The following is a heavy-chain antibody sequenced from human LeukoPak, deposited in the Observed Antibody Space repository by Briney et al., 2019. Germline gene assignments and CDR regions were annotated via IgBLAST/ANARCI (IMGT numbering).Heavy chain of an antibody. CDR2: INHSGST. CDR1: GGSFSGYY. V-gene: IGHV4-34*01. CDR3: ARTEASSSWYINWFDP. J-gene: IGHJ5*02. Sequence: PSETLSLTCAVYGGSFSGYYWSWIRQPPGKGLEWIGEINHSGSTNYNPSLKSRVTISVDTSKNQFSLKLSSVTAADTAVYYCARTEASSSWYINWFDPWGQGTLVTISS. D-gene: IGHD6-13*01.